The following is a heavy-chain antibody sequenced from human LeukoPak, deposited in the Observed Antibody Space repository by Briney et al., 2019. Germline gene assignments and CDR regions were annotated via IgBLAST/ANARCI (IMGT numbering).Heavy chain of an antibody. D-gene: IGHD2-2*01. Sequence: ASVKVSCKASGYTFTSYGIIWVRQAPGQGLEWMGWISAYNGNTNYAQKLQGRVTMTTDTSTSTAYMELRSLRSDDTAVYYCVVVVVPAAMGASYFDYWGQGTLVTVSS. V-gene: IGHV1-18*01. J-gene: IGHJ4*02. CDR2: ISAYNGNT. CDR3: VVVVVPAAMGASYFDY. CDR1: GYTFTSYG.